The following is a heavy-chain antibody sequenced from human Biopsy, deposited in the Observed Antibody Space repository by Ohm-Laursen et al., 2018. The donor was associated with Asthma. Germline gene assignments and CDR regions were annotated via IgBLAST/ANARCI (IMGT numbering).Heavy chain of an antibody. CDR2: ISSSSSTI. CDR1: GFTFSSYS. J-gene: IGHJ4*02. D-gene: IGHD5-18*01. V-gene: IGHV3-48*02. CDR3: ARFKRGYSYGYAGVFDY. Sequence: GSLRLSCAASGFTFSSYSMNWVRQAPGKGLEWVSYISSSSSTIYYADSVKGRFTISRDNAKNSLYLQMNSLRDEDTAVYYCARFKRGYSYGYAGVFDYWGQETLVTVSS.